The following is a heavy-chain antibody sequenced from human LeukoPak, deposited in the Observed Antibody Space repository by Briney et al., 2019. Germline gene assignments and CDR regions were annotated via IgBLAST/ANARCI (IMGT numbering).Heavy chain of an antibody. V-gene: IGHV4-30-2*01. D-gene: IGHD6-13*01. J-gene: IGHJ4*02. CDR3: ARGQYSSSWEFDY. CDR2: INHSGST. Sequence: SQTLSLTCAVSGGSISSGGYSWSWIRQPPGKGLEWIGEINHSGSTNYNPSLKSRVTISVDTSKNQFSLKLSSVTAADTAVYYCARGQYSSSWEFDYWGQGTLVTVSS. CDR1: GGSISSGGYS.